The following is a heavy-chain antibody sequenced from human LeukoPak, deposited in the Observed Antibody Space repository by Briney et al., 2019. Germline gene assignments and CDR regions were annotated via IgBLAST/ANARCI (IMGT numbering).Heavy chain of an antibody. CDR2: ISYDGSNK. J-gene: IGHJ4*02. CDR3: ARESYGGSNFDY. V-gene: IGHV3-30-3*01. Sequence: GRSLRLSCAASGFTFSSYAMHWVRQAPGEGLEWVAVISYDGSNKYYADSVKGRFTISRDNSKNTLYLQMNSLRAEDTAVYYCARESYGGSNFDYWGQGTLVTVSS. CDR1: GFTFSSYA. D-gene: IGHD4-23*01.